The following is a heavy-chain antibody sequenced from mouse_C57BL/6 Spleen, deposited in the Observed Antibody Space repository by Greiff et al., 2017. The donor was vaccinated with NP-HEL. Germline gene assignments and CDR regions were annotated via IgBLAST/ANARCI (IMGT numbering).Heavy chain of an antibody. CDR3: ARHSTTVVAPYYLDY. CDR1: GFTFSSYG. CDR2: ISSGGSST. V-gene: IGHV5-6*01. Sequence: EVKLVESGGDLVKPGGSLKLSCAASGFTFSSYGMSWVRQTPDKRLEWVATISSGGSSTYYPDGVKGRLTIYRDNAKNTMYLQMSSLKSEDTAMYDCARHSTTVVAPYYLDYWGQGTTLTVSS. D-gene: IGHD1-1*01. J-gene: IGHJ2*01.